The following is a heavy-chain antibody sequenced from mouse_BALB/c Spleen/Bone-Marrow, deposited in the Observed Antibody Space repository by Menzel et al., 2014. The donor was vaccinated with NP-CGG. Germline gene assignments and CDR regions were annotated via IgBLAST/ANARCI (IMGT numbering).Heavy chain of an antibody. V-gene: IGHV5-6-2*01. CDR1: GFTFSNYY. J-gene: IGHJ3*01. CDR2: INSNGGST. CDR3: AGSAWFAY. Sequence: DVQLQESGGGLVNLGGSLKLSCAASGFTFSNYYMSWVCQSPEKRLELVAAINSNGGSTYYPDTGKGRFTISRDNAKNTLYLHISSLKSEDTALYYCAGSAWFAYWGQGTLVTVSA.